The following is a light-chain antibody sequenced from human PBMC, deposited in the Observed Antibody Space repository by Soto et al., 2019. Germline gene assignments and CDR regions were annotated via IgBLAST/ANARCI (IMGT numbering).Light chain of an antibody. CDR3: QQRSNWPPIT. J-gene: IGKJ5*01. Sequence: EIVLTQSPDTLSLSPGERATLSCRASQSIAGYLAWYQKKPGQAPRLLIYDTSNRVTGVPARFSGSGSGTDVTLSISSLEPEDFAGYYCQQRSNWPPITFGQGTRREIK. CDR2: DTS. CDR1: QSIAGY. V-gene: IGKV3-11*01.